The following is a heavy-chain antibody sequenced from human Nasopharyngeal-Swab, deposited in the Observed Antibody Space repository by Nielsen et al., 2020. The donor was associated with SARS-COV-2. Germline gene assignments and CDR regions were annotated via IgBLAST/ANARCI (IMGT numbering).Heavy chain of an antibody. CDR1: GFSFSNYG. J-gene: IGHJ3*02. Sequence: GESLKISCTASGFSFSNYGMHWVRQAPGKGLEWVAVISYEGGKKFYAESVEGRFTISRDYSKSTLYLQMDSLRTEDTAMYYCAKANVLFWFGQFKNDGFDIWGQGTMVAVSS. CDR3: AKANVLFWFGQFKNDGFDI. V-gene: IGHV3-30*18. CDR2: ISYEGGKK. D-gene: IGHD3-10*01.